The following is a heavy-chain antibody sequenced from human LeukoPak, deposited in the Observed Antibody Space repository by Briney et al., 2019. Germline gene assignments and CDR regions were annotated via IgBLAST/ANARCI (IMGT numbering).Heavy chain of an antibody. CDR3: ARDWFHAIDY. Sequence: GGSLRLSCAASGFIFSSYSMNWVRQAPGKGLEWVSSISSGSSYIYYADSVKGRFTISRDNAKNSLYLQMNSLRAEDTAVYYCARDWFHAIDYWGQGTLVTVSS. J-gene: IGHJ4*02. V-gene: IGHV3-21*01. CDR2: ISSGSSYI. D-gene: IGHD2/OR15-2a*01. CDR1: GFIFSSYS.